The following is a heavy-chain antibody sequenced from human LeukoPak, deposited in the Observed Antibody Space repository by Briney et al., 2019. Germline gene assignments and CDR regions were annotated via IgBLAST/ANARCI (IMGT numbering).Heavy chain of an antibody. CDR3: TRDSGRYEY. CDR1: GFTFGDFP. CDR2: IRAKAYGGTT. Sequence: GGSLRLSCTTSGFTFGDFPMTWVRQAPGEGREWVGYIRAKAYGGTTEYTASVKGRFIISRDDSTRIAYLQMSSLRPEDTTVYYCTRDSGRYEYWGQGTPVIVSS. V-gene: IGHV3-49*04. J-gene: IGHJ4*02. D-gene: IGHD1-26*01.